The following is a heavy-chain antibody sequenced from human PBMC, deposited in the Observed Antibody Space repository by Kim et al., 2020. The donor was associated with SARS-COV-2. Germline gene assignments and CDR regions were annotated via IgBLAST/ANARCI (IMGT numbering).Heavy chain of an antibody. CDR3: ATAFSVRGVIPFTYYYYYGMDV. J-gene: IGHJ6*02. V-gene: IGHV1-24*01. D-gene: IGHD3-10*01. Sequence: ASVKVSCKVSGYTLTKLSMHWVRQAPGKGLEWMGGFDPEDGETIYAQKFQGRVTMTEDTSTDTAYMELSSLRSEDTAVYYCATAFSVRGVIPFTYYYYYGMDVWGQGTTVTVSS. CDR2: FDPEDGET. CDR1: GYTLTKLS.